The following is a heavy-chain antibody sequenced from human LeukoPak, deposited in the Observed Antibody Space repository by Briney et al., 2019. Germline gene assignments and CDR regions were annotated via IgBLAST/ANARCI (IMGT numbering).Heavy chain of an antibody. Sequence: QPGGSLRLSCAASGFTFSGSAMHWVRQASGKGLEWVGRIRSKANSYATAYAASVKGRFTISRDDSKNTAYLRMNSLKTEDTAVYYCTSVIVGALGAFDYWGQGTLVTVSS. CDR1: GFTFSGSA. V-gene: IGHV3-73*01. CDR2: IRSKANSYAT. J-gene: IGHJ4*02. D-gene: IGHD1-26*01. CDR3: TSVIVGALGAFDY.